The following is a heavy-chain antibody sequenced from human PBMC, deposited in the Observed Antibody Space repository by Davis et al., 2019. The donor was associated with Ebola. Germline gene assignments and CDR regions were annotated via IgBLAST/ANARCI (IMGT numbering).Heavy chain of an antibody. D-gene: IGHD2-2*01. J-gene: IGHJ6*04. CDR2: ISYDGSNT. CDR1: GFTFSSYG. V-gene: IGHV3-30*03. Sequence: GESLKISCAASGFTFSSYGMHWVRQAPGKGLEWVAVISYDGSNTYYADSVKGRFTISRDNSKNTLYLQMNSLRAEDTAVYYCARGYCSSTSCSEVYYYGMDVWGKGTTVTVSS. CDR3: ARGYCSSTSCSEVYYYGMDV.